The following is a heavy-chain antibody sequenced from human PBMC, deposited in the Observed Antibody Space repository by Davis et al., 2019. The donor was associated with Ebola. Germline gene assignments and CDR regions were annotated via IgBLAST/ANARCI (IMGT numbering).Heavy chain of an antibody. CDR3: ARGDFDYYFYGMDV. CDR1: SYSFSSYA. CDR2: INAGNGDT. J-gene: IGHJ6*02. Sequence: ASSYSFSSYAMHRLPQAAGQRLEWMGWINAGNGDTKYSQKFQGRVTITRDTSASTAYMELSSLRAEDTAVYYCARGDFDYYFYGMDVWGQGTTVTVSS. V-gene: IGHV1-3*01.